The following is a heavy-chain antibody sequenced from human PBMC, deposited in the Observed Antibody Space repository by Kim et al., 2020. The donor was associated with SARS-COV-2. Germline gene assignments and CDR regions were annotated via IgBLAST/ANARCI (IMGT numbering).Heavy chain of an antibody. Sequence: GESLKISCKGSGYSFTSYWISWVRQMPGKGLEWMGRIDPSDSYTNYSPSFQGHVTISADKSISTAYLQWSSLKASDTAMYYCARRRTQAGTAYYYYYGMDVWGQGTTVTVSS. J-gene: IGHJ6*02. CDR2: IDPSDSYT. D-gene: IGHD6-13*01. CDR1: GYSFTSYW. CDR3: ARRRTQAGTAYYYYYGMDV. V-gene: IGHV5-10-1*01.